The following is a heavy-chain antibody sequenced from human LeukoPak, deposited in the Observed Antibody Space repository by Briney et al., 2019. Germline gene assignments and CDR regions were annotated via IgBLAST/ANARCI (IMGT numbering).Heavy chain of an antibody. D-gene: IGHD4-17*01. J-gene: IGHJ4*02. V-gene: IGHV3-74*01. Sequence: PGASLRLSCAASGYTFSSYWMRWVRQAPGKGLVWVSRINSDGGSTSYAHSVKGRVTISTDTATSTPYLQMSSLRAEATAVYYCARDALDYGDCHSLYSFVYWGQGTLVTVSS. CDR1: GYTFSSYW. CDR2: INSDGGST. CDR3: ARDALDYGDCHSLYSFVY.